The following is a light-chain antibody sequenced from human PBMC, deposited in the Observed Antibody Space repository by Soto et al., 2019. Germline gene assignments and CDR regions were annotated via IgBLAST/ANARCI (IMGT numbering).Light chain of an antibody. V-gene: IGKV3-20*01. CDR2: WAS. Sequence: EIVLTQYPGTLSLSPGERATLSCRASQSVRSSVLAWCQQKPGQAPRLLIYWASSGSTGIPDRFSGNGSGTDVTVTLSRLEPEDFAMYYCHNYGGLPRTCRQGTKLGIK. J-gene: IGKJ2*01. CDR3: HNYGGLPRT. CDR1: QSVRSSV.